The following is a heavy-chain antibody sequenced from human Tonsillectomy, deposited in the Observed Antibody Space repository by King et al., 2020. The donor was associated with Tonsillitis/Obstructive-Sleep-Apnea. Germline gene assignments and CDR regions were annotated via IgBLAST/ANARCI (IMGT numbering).Heavy chain of an antibody. CDR2: IWYDGSNK. J-gene: IGHJ4*02. D-gene: IGHD6-13*01. V-gene: IGHV3-33*01. CDR3: ESLTPGVFEAAWAIDY. CDR1: GFTFSSYG. Sequence: VQLVESGGGVVQPGRSLRLSCAASGFTFSSYGMHWVRQAPGKGLEWVAVIWYDGSNKYYADSVKGRFTISRDNSKNTMFLQMNSLRAEDTSVYYCESLTPGVFEAAWAIDYWGQGTLVTVSS.